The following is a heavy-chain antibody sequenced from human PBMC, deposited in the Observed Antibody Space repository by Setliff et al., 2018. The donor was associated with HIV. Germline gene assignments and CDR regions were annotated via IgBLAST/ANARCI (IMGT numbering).Heavy chain of an antibody. D-gene: IGHD4-17*01. CDR3: ARNLGVAALGDDGQVDHYYYYMDV. V-gene: IGHV3-11*04. Sequence: LSLTCTVSGGSISSYYWSWIRQPAGKGLEWLSYISDTGSTTYFADSVKGRFSISRDNAKTSLYLQMSSLRAEDTAVYFCARNLGVAALGDDGQVDHYYYYMDVWGKGTTVTAP. CDR1: GGSISSYY. CDR2: ISDTGSTT. J-gene: IGHJ6*03.